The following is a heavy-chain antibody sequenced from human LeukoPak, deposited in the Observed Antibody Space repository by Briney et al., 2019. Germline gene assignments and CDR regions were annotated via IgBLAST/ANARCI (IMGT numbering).Heavy chain of an antibody. D-gene: IGHD3-10*01. J-gene: IGHJ4*02. CDR1: GYSIRSGYY. Sequence: SETLSLTCTVPGYSIRSGYYWGWIRQPPGKGLEWIGSIYHSGSTYYNPSLRSRVTMSVDTSKNQFSLKLRSVTAADTAVYYCARDRIYGSGSDHFDYWGQGTLVTVSS. V-gene: IGHV4-38-2*02. CDR2: IYHSGST. CDR3: ARDRIYGSGSDHFDY.